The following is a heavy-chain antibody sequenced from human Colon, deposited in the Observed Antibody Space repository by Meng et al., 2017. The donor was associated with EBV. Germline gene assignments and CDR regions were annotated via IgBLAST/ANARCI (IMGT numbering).Heavy chain of an antibody. V-gene: IGHV4-34*01. D-gene: IGHD3-10*01. J-gene: IGHJ5*02. CDR1: GGSFRDYY. Sequence: QVQLQQWGAGLLNPSETLSRMCAVYGGSFRDYYWTWFRHPPGKGLEWIGEIDHRGNTKYNPSLKSRVTISLDTSKKQFSLKVSSVTAADSAVYYCARRGPSGNFSPWSQGALVTVSS. CDR2: IDHRGNT. CDR3: ARRGPSGNFSP.